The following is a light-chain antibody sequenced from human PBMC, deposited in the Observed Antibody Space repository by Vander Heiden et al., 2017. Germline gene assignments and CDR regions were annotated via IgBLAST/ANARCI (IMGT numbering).Light chain of an antibody. J-gene: IGKJ4*01. Sequence: PATLSVSPGERATFSCRASQSISVNLAWCQQRPGQSPRFLSVGAPTRATDIPARLSGSVSWTEFTLTLSRVQSEDFAVDYWQQYENWQGTFGKGN. CDR1: QSISVN. CDR2: GAP. V-gene: IGKV3-15*01. CDR3: QQYENWQGT.